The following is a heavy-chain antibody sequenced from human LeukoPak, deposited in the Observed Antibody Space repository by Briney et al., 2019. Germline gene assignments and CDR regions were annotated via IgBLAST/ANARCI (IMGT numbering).Heavy chain of an antibody. Sequence: GGSLRLSCTVSGFTVSSNSMSWVRQAPGKGLEWVSFISSSLDSNIYYADSVKGRFTISRDNAKNSLYLQMNSLRAEDTAVYYCARGVRDILSGYYTDYYFYYMDVWGKGTTVTISS. CDR3: ARGVRDILSGYYTDYYFYYMDV. V-gene: IGHV3-48*01. CDR2: ISSSLDSNI. D-gene: IGHD3-9*01. J-gene: IGHJ6*03. CDR1: GFTVSSNS.